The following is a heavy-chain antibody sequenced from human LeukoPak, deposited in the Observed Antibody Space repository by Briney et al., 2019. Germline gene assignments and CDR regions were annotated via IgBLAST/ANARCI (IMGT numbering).Heavy chain of an antibody. V-gene: IGHV4-59*11. Sequence: SETLSLTCAVSGDSFSSHYWTWIRQPPGRGLEWIGYISYIGTTNYNTSLKSRVTISIDTSKNQFSPKLSSVTTADTAVYYCARDLVTVTKGLDIWGLGTMVSVSS. CDR3: ARDLVTVTKGLDI. J-gene: IGHJ3*02. CDR1: GDSFSSHY. D-gene: IGHD4-17*01. CDR2: ISYIGTT.